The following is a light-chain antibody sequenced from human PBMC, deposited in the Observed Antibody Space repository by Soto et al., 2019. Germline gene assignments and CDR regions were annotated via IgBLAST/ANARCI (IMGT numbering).Light chain of an antibody. Sequence: EIVLTQSPGTLSLSPGERATLSCRASQSVGNNYLAWYQQKPGQAPRLLIYTASIRATGITDRFSGSGSGTDFTLTISRLEPEDFAVYYCHQHAESPLTFGGGTKVDIK. V-gene: IGKV3-20*01. J-gene: IGKJ4*01. CDR3: HQHAESPLT. CDR1: QSVGNNY. CDR2: TAS.